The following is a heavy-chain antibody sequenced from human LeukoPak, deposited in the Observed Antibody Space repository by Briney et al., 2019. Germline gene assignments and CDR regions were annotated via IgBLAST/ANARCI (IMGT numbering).Heavy chain of an antibody. J-gene: IGHJ6*03. CDR1: GGSISSSSYY. Sequence: PSETLSLTCTVSGGSISSSSYYWGWIRQPPGKGLEWIGSIYYSGSTYYNPSLKSRVTISVDTSKNQFSLKLSSVTAADTAVYYCASQVPGDFWSGYYYCYYYMDVWGKGTTVTVSS. CDR2: IYYSGST. CDR3: ASQVPGDFWSGYYYCYYYMDV. D-gene: IGHD3-3*01. V-gene: IGHV4-39*07.